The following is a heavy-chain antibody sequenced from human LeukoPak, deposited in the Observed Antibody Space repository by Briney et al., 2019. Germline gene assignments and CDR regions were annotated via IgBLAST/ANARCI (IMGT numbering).Heavy chain of an antibody. CDR2: IIPIFGTA. CDR1: GGTFSSYA. D-gene: IGHD3-10*02. CDR3: ARTMLGSRYYYGMDV. V-gene: IGHV1-69*13. J-gene: IGHJ6*02. Sequence: VASVKVSCKASGGTFSSYAISWVRQAPGQGLEWMGGIIPIFGTANYAQKFQGRVTITADESTSTAYMELSSLISEDTAVYYCARTMLGSRYYYGMDVWGQGTTVTVSS.